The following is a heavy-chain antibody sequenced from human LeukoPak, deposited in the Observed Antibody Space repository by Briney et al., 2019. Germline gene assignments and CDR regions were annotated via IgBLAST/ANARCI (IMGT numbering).Heavy chain of an antibody. Sequence: ASVKVSCKVSGYTLTELSMHWVRQAPGKGLEWMGGFDPEDGETIYAQKFQGRVTMTEDTSTDTAYMELSSLRSEDTAVYYCATAIGRYCSSTSCYVGVSDYWGQGTLVTVFS. CDR2: FDPEDGET. D-gene: IGHD2-2*01. CDR1: GYTLTELS. CDR3: ATAIGRYCSSTSCYVGVSDY. V-gene: IGHV1-24*01. J-gene: IGHJ4*02.